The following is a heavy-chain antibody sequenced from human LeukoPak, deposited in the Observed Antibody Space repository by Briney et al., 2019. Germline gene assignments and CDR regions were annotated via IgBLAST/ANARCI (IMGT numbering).Heavy chain of an antibody. CDR2: IIPIFGTA. V-gene: IGHV1-69*13. CDR1: GGTFSSYA. J-gene: IGHJ5*02. Sequence: SVTVSCKASGGTFSSYAISWVRQAPGQGLEWMGGIIPIFGTANYAQKFQGRVTITADESTSTAYMELSSLRSEDTAVYYCAREINDGHHYDFSPLNWFDPWGQGTLVTVSS. D-gene: IGHD3-3*01. CDR3: AREINDGHHYDFSPLNWFDP.